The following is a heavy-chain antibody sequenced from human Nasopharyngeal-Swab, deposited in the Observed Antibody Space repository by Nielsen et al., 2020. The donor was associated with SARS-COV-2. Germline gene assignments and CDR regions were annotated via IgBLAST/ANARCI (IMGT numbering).Heavy chain of an antibody. J-gene: IGHJ4*02. CDR1: GFTFDDYV. V-gene: IGHV3-9*01. D-gene: IGHD3-10*01. Sequence: LKICCAASGFTFDDYVMHWVRQAPGKGLEWVSGISWNSGSIGYADSVKGRFTISRDNAKNSLYLQMNSLRAEDTALYYCASPSDYYGSGSYWGQGTLVTVSS. CDR3: ASPSDYYGSGSY. CDR2: ISWNSGSI.